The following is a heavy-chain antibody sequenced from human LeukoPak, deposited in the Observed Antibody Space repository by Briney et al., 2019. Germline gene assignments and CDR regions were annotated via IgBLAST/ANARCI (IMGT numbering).Heavy chain of an antibody. CDR1: GFTFSSYA. CDR2: ISYDGSNK. D-gene: IGHD3-22*01. Sequence: GGSLRLSCAASGFTFSSYAMHWVRQAPGKGLEWVAVISYDGSNKYYADSVKGRFSISRDNSKNTLYLQMNSLRAEDTAVYYCAKVGDYYDRSGYYWEYYFDYWGQGTLVTVSS. J-gene: IGHJ4*02. V-gene: IGHV3-30-3*01. CDR3: AKVGDYYDRSGYYWEYYFDY.